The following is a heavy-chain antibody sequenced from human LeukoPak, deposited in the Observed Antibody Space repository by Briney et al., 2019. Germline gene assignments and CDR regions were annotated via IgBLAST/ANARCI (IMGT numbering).Heavy chain of an antibody. CDR1: GFTFSSYA. CDR2: ISYDGSNK. D-gene: IGHD4-23*01. Sequence: GGSLGLSCAASGFTFSSYAMHWVRQAPGKGLEWVAVISYDGSNKYYADAVKGRFTISRDNSKNTLYLQMTSLRAEDTAVYYCAKSRTVVIPLDYWGQGSLVTVSS. CDR3: AKSRTVVIPLDY. J-gene: IGHJ4*02. V-gene: IGHV3-30*04.